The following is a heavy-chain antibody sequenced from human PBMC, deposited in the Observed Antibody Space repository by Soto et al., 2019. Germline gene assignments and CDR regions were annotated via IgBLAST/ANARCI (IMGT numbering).Heavy chain of an antibody. V-gene: IGHV3-23*01. CDR2: ISGSGGST. Sequence: SLRLSCAASGFTFSSYTMSWVRQAPGKGLEWVSAISGSGGSTYYADSVKGRFTISRDNSKNTLYLQMNSLRAEDTAVYYCAKDLGSCSSTCSRAASKNDAFAIWGQGTMVT. D-gene: IGHD2-2*01. J-gene: IGHJ3*02. CDR3: AKDLGSCSSTCSRAASKNDAFAI. CDR1: GFTFSSYT.